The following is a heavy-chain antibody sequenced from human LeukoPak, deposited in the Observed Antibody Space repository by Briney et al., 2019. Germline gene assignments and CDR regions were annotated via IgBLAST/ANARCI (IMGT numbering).Heavy chain of an antibody. J-gene: IGHJ4*02. Sequence: ASVKVSCKASGYTFTSYDINWVRQATGQGLEWMGWMNPNSGNTGYAQKFQGRVTMTRNTSISTAYMELSSLRSEDTAVYYCARERHEYQLLYRSQWDYWGQGTLVTVSS. CDR2: MNPNSGNT. CDR1: GYTFTSYD. D-gene: IGHD2-2*02. V-gene: IGHV1-8*01. CDR3: ARERHEYQLLYRSQWDY.